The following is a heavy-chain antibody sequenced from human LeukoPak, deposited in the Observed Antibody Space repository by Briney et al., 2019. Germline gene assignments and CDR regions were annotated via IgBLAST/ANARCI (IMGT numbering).Heavy chain of an antibody. V-gene: IGHV4-30-4*08. CDR3: ARAGKGSIAVPFDP. J-gene: IGHJ5*02. CDR2: IYYSGST. CDR1: GGSISSGDYY. D-gene: IGHD6-6*01. Sequence: SETLSLTCTVSGGSISSGDYYWSWIRQPPGKGLEWIGYIYYSGSTYYNPSLKSRITISVDTSKNQFSLKLSSVTAADTAVYYCARAGKGSIAVPFDPWGQGTLATVSS.